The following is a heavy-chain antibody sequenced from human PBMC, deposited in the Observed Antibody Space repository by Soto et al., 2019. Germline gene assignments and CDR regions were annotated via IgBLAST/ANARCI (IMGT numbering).Heavy chain of an antibody. CDR3: ARHLLLYYYDSSGYYLRDAFDI. J-gene: IGHJ3*02. CDR1: GGSISSYY. V-gene: IGHV4-59*08. Sequence: SETLSLTCTVSGGSISSYYWSWIRQPPGKGLEWIGYIYYSGSTNYDPSLKSRVTISVDTSKNQFSLKLSSVTAADTAVYYCARHLLLYYYDSSGYYLRDAFDIWGQGTMVTVSS. CDR2: IYYSGST. D-gene: IGHD3-22*01.